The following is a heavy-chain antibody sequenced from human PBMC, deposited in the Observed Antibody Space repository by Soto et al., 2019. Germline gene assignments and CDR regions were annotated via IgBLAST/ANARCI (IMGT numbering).Heavy chain of an antibody. D-gene: IGHD3-22*01. CDR3: ARVDYYDSSGYFDY. Sequence: SETLSLTCTVSGGSISSYYWSWIRQPPGKGLEWIGYIYYSGSTNYNPSLKSRVTISVDTSKNQFSLKLSSVTAADTAVYYCARVDYYDSSGYFDYWGQGXLVTVSS. CDR1: GGSISSYY. V-gene: IGHV4-59*01. CDR2: IYYSGST. J-gene: IGHJ4*02.